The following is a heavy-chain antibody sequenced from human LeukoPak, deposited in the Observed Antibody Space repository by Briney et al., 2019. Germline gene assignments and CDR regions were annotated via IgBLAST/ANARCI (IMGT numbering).Heavy chain of an antibody. D-gene: IGHD5-12*01. V-gene: IGHV3-9*01. CDR1: GFTFHHYA. Sequence: PGMSLRLSCAASGFTFHHYAIHWLPQFPGKGLEWFSGISWNSASIGYADPVKGRLTISRDNAKNCVYLKMNSLRAEDTAFYYCAKDKAPLYSGYDWDLDFWGQGTLVTVSS. CDR3: AKDKAPLYSGYDWDLDF. CDR2: ISWNSASI. J-gene: IGHJ4*02.